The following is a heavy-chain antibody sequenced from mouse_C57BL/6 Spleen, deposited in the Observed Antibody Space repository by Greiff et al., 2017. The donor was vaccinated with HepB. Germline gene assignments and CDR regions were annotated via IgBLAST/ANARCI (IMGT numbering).Heavy chain of an antibody. CDR3: ARGGPLYYAMDY. CDR1: GYTFTSYW. CDR2: IHPNSGST. D-gene: IGHD1-1*02. J-gene: IGHJ4*01. V-gene: IGHV1-64*01. Sequence: QVQLQQPGAELVKPGASVKLSCKASGYTFTSYWMHWVKQRPGQGLEWIGMIHPNSGSTNYNEKFKSKATLTVDKSSSTAYMQLSSLTSEDSAVYYCARGGPLYYAMDYWGQGTSVTVSS.